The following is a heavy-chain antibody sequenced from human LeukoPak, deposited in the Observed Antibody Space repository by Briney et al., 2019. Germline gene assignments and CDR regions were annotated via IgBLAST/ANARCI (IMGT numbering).Heavy chain of an antibody. CDR2: IWYDGSNK. J-gene: IGHJ4*02. CDR3: ARSYYDSSGYQAFDY. CDR1: GFTFSSYG. D-gene: IGHD3-22*01. Sequence: GSLRLSCAASGFTFSSYGMPWVRQAPGKGLEWVAVIWYDGSNKYYADSVKGRFTISRDNSKNTLYLQTNSLRAEDTAVYYCARSYYDSSGYQAFDYWGQGTLVTVSS. V-gene: IGHV3-33*01.